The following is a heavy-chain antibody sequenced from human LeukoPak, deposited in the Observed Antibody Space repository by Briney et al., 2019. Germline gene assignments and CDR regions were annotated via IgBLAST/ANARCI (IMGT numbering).Heavy chain of an antibody. CDR3: ARDNSVGDYAWWFDP. D-gene: IGHD1-26*01. V-gene: IGHV1-8*01. CDR1: GYTFTSYD. CDR2: MNPNSGNT. Sequence: ASVKVSCKASGYTFTSYDINWVRQATGQGLEWMGWMNPNSGNTGYAQKFQGRVTMTRNTSISTAYMELSSLRSDDTAVYFCARDNSVGDYAWWFDPWGQGTPVTVSS. J-gene: IGHJ5*02.